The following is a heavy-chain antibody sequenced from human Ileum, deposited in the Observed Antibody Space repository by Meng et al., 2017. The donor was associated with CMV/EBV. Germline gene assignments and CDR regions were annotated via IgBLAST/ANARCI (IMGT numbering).Heavy chain of an antibody. CDR2: INHSGST. D-gene: IGHD3-10*01. Sequence: VYGGSFSGYYWSWIRQPPGKGLEWIGEINHSGSTNYNPSLKSRVTISVDTSKNQFSLKLTSVTAADTAVYYCARDRSYGSGNNWFDPWGQGTLVTVSS. J-gene: IGHJ5*02. V-gene: IGHV4-34*01. CDR3: ARDRSYGSGNNWFDP. CDR1: GGSFSGYY.